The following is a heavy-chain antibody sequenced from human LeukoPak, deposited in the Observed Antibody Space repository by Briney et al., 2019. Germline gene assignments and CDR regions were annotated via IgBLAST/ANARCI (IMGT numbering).Heavy chain of an antibody. CDR1: GGSISSYY. Sequence: SETLSLTCTVSGGSISSYYWSWIRQHPGKGLEWIGYIYYSGSTYYNPSLKSRVTISVDTSKNQFSLKLSSVTAADTAVYYCARDEGKMASFGAFDIWGQGSMVTVSS. J-gene: IGHJ3*02. D-gene: IGHD5-12*01. CDR3: ARDEGKMASFGAFDI. V-gene: IGHV4-59*06. CDR2: IYYSGST.